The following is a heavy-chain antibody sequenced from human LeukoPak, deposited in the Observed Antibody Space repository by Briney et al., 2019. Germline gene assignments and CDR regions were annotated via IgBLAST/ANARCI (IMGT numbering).Heavy chain of an antibody. D-gene: IGHD2-21*01. CDR1: GDSITSTY. Sequence: SETLSLTCTVSGDSITSTYWSWIRQPPGKGLEYLGYIYYNGDTNYNPSLRDRLSLSLDMSKNQFSLKLTSVTAADTAVYFCAKSARVPDCWGQGILVTASS. CDR3: AKSARVPDC. V-gene: IGHV4-59*08. CDR2: IYYNGDT. J-gene: IGHJ4*02.